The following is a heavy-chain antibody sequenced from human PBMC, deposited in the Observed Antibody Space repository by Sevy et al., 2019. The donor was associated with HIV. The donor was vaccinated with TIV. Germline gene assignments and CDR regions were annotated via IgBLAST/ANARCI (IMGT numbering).Heavy chain of an antibody. Sequence: GGSLRHSCAASGFIFSSFAMHWVRQAPGKGLEWVAVISYDGNNKYYADSVKDRFTLSRDNSKHRLYLQINSLRAEDTAMYYCARSGGTTVTTRVTGYYYGMDVWGQGTTVTVSS. D-gene: IGHD4-17*01. CDR2: ISYDGNNK. V-gene: IGHV3-30-3*01. J-gene: IGHJ6*02. CDR1: GFIFSSFA. CDR3: ARSGGTTVTTRVTGYYYGMDV.